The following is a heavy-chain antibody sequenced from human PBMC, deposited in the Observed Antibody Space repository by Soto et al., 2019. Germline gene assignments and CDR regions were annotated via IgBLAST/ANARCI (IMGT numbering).Heavy chain of an antibody. D-gene: IGHD2-15*01. CDR1: GVSVSSDY. Sequence: EVQLVESGGGLVQPGGSLRLSCAASGVSVSSDYMAWVRQAPGKGLEWVSYNLRNGDTNSADSVKGRFTTSRHNSRNTIYLQMDSLRPEDTAVYYCARWWLGDYFDHWGQGTLVTVSP. CDR2: NLRNGDT. CDR3: ARWWLGDYFDH. J-gene: IGHJ4*02. V-gene: IGHV3-53*04.